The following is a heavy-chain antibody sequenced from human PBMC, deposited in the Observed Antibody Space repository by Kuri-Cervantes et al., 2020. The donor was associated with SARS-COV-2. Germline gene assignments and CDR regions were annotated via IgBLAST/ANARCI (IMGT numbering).Heavy chain of an antibody. D-gene: IGHD3-22*01. J-gene: IGHJ4*02. Sequence: GESLKISCAASGFTFSSYAMSWVRQAPGKGLEWVSAISGSGGSTYYADSVKVRFTISRDNSKNTLYLQMNSLRAEDTAVYYCAKPASPTYYYDSSGYSPFDYWGQGTLVTVSS. CDR2: ISGSGGST. CDR3: AKPASPTYYYDSSGYSPFDY. CDR1: GFTFSSYA. V-gene: IGHV3-23*01.